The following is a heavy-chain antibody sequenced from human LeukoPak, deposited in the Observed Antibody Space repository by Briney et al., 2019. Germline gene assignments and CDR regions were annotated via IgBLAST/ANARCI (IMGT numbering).Heavy chain of an antibody. CDR3: ARDADSSGYSYGMDV. CDR2: IIPILGIA. V-gene: IGHV1-69*04. CDR1: GGTFSIYA. D-gene: IGHD3-22*01. J-gene: IGHJ6*02. Sequence: ASVKVSCKASGGTFSIYAISWVRQAPGQGLEWMGRIIPILGIANYAQKFQGRVTITADKSTSTAYMELSSLRSEDTAVYYCARDADSSGYSYGMDVWGQGTTVTVSS.